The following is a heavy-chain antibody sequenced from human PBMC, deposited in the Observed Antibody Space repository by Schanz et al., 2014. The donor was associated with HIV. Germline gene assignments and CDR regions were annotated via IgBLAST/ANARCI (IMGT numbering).Heavy chain of an antibody. Sequence: EVQLLEAGGGLVQPGGSLRLSCRGSEFPFSHNAMTWVRQAPGKGLQWVSSISSSSTYIYYADSVKGRFTISRDNAKNSLYLHMNSLRAEDTAVYFCAVLWIQPPFDYWGQGTLVTVSS. J-gene: IGHJ4*02. CDR2: ISSSSTYI. D-gene: IGHD5-18*01. CDR3: AVLWIQPPFDY. CDR1: EFPFSHNA. V-gene: IGHV3-21*01.